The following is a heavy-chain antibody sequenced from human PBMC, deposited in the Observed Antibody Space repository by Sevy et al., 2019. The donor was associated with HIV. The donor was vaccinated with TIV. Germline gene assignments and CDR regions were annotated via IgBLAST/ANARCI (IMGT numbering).Heavy chain of an antibody. D-gene: IGHD2-2*01. CDR3: AKDLWAIVVVPAAIYV. J-gene: IGHJ6*02. V-gene: IGHV3-30*18. CDR2: ISYDGSNK. CDR1: GFTFSSYW. Sequence: GGSLRLSCAASGFTFSSYWMSWVRQAPGKGLEWVAVISYDGSNKYYADSVKGRFTISRDNSKNTLYLQMNSLRAEDTAVYYCAKDLWAIVVVPAAIYVWGQGTTVTVSS.